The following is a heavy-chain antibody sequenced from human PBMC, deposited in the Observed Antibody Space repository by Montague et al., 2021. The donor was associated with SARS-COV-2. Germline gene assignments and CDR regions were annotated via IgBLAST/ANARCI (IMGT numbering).Heavy chain of an antibody. V-gene: IGHV3-23*01. CDR2: LSHGGDTA. J-gene: IGHJ5*01. Sequence: SLRLSCAASGFSFSNYVMSWVRQAPGKGLEWVSSLSHGGDTAYYADSVKGRFTISRDNSKNTLYLQMNSLRAEDTALYYCVPLGYCSDGSCSDFDSWGQGTLVTVSS. CDR1: GFSFSNYV. D-gene: IGHD2-15*01. CDR3: VPLGYCSDGSCSDFDS.